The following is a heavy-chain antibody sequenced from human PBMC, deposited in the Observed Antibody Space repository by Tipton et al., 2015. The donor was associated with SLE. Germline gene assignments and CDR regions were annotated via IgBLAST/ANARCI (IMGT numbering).Heavy chain of an antibody. D-gene: IGHD2-21*01. CDR2: IYFSGSA. Sequence: TLSLTCIVSGGSITTRSYSWNWIRQPPGKGLEWIGYIYFSGSANYNPSLKSRVTISLDTSKNQFSLKLSSVTAADTAVYYCARAGGGDSNWFDPWGQGTLVTVSS. CDR3: ARAGGGDSNWFDP. CDR1: GGSITTRSYS. J-gene: IGHJ5*02. V-gene: IGHV4-61*01.